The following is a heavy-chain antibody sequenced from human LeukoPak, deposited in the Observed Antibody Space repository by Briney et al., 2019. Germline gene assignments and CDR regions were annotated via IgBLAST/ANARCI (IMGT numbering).Heavy chain of an antibody. Sequence: SQTLSLTCTVSGGSISSGSYYWSWIRQPAGKGLEWIGRIYTSGSTNYNPSLKRRATISVDKSKNQFSRKLSSVTAADTAVDYCARGLWFGDPMGTYFGYWGQGTLVTVSS. CDR2: IYTSGST. V-gene: IGHV4-61*02. D-gene: IGHD3-10*01. CDR3: ARGLWFGDPMGTYFGY. J-gene: IGHJ4*02. CDR1: GGSISSGSYY.